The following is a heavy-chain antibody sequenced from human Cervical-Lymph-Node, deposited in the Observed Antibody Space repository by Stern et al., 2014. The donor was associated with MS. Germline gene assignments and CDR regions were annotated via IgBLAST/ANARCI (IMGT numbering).Heavy chain of an antibody. V-gene: IGHV1-8*01. J-gene: IGHJ6*02. CDR2: MNPNSGNK. D-gene: IGHD3-10*01. CDR1: GYTFTNYN. Sequence: VQLVESGAEVKKPGASVKVSCKASGYTFTNYNIHWVRQATGQGLEWMGWMNPNSGNKGYAQRFQGRVTMTRDTSTSTAYMELSSLKAEDTAVYYCARVRFYGSGIYYALGDGMDVWGQGTTVTVSS. CDR3: ARVRFYGSGIYYALGDGMDV.